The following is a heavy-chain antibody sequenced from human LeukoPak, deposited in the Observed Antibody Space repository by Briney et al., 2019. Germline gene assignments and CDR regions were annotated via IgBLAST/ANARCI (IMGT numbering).Heavy chain of an antibody. CDR1: GYTFTGYY. V-gene: IGHV1-2*02. CDR2: INPNSGGT. J-gene: IGHJ5*02. D-gene: IGHD2-2*01. Sequence: ASVKVSCKASGYTFTGYYMHWVRHAPGQGLEWMGWINPNSGGTNYAQKFQGRVTMTRDTSISTAYMELSRLRSDETAVYYCASADIVVVPAVRRFDPWGQGTLVTVSS. CDR3: ASADIVVVPAVRRFDP.